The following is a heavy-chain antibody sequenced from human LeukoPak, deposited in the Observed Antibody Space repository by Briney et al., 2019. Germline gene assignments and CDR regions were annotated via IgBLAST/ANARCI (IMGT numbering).Heavy chain of an antibody. CDR1: GFSFSSYW. CDR3: ARSAPDPGVDY. D-gene: IGHD3-10*01. CDR2: IRSDGSST. Sequence: SGGSLRLSCAASGFSFSSYWMYWVRQAPGKGLVWLSRIRSDGSSTSYADSVKGRFTISRDNAKNTLYLQVNSLRAEDTAVYYCARSAPDPGVDYWGQGTLVAVSS. V-gene: IGHV3-74*01. J-gene: IGHJ4*02.